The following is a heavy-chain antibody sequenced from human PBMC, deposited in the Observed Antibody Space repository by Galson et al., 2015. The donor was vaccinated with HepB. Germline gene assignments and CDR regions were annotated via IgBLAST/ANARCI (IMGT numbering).Heavy chain of an antibody. D-gene: IGHD2-21*01. J-gene: IGHJ3*02. CDR2: INSDGSST. V-gene: IGHV3-74*01. CDR1: GFTFSSYA. Sequence: SLRLSCAASGFTFSSYAMSWVRQAPGKGLVWVSRINSDGSSTSYADSVKGRFTISRDNAKNTLYLQMNSLRAEDTAVYYCARGQFIGVGAFDIWGQGTMVTVSS. CDR3: ARGQFIGVGAFDI.